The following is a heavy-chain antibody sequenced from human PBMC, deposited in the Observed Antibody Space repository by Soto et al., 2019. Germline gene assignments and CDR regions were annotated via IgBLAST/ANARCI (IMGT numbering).Heavy chain of an antibody. J-gene: IGHJ5*02. CDR1: GGSIDNSHSF. D-gene: IGHD6-6*01. CDR2: VYYSGST. Sequence: PSETLSLTCDVSGGSIDNSHSFWGWIRQPPGKGLEFIGSVYYSGSTYYNPSLKSRVTISVDTSKNQFSLKLSSVTAADTAVFYCARHRARNWFDPWGRGTLVTVSS. V-gene: IGHV4-39*01. CDR3: ARHRARNWFDP.